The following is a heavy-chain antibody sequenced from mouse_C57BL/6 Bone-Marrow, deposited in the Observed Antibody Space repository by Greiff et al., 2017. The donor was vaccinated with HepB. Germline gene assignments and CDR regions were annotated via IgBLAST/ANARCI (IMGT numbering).Heavy chain of an antibody. V-gene: IGHV10-3*01. CDR2: IRSKSSNYAT. J-gene: IGHJ4*01. CDR1: GFTFNTYA. CDR3: VRWLLRPYYYAMDY. D-gene: IGHD1-2*01. Sequence: EVQGVESGGGLVQPKGSLKLSCAASGFTFNTYAMHWVRQAPGKGLEWVARIRSKSSNYATYYADSVKDRFTISRDDSQSMLYLQMNNLKTEDTAMYYCVRWLLRPYYYAMDYWGQGTSVTVSS.